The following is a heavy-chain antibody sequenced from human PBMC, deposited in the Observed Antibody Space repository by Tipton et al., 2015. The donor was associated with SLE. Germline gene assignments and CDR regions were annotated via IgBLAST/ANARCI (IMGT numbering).Heavy chain of an antibody. CDR1: GFTFSSYE. Sequence: GSLRLSCAASGFTFSSYEMNWVRQAPGKGLEWVSYISSSGSTIYYADSVKGRFTISRDNAKNSLYLQMNSLRAEDTAVYYCARGLGISSSWYGADAFDIWGQGTMVTVSS. D-gene: IGHD6-13*01. CDR2: ISSSGSTI. CDR3: ARGLGISSSWYGADAFDI. V-gene: IGHV3-48*03. J-gene: IGHJ3*02.